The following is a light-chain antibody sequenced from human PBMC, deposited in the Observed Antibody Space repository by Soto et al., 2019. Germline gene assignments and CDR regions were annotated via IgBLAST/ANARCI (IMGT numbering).Light chain of an antibody. Sequence: AIQMTQSPSSLPASVGDRVTITCRASQDIRNDLGWYQQKPGKAPKVLIYAASTLQSEVPSRFSGSGSGTEFTLTINSLQPEDFATYYCQQDYNYPITFGQGTRLEIK. CDR1: QDIRND. J-gene: IGKJ5*01. V-gene: IGKV1-6*02. CDR3: QQDYNYPIT. CDR2: AAS.